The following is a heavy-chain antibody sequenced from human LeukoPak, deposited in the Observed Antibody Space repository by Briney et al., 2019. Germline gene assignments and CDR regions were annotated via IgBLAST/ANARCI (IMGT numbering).Heavy chain of an antibody. CDR3: ARDLYRRLTYCDFWSGSYDAFDI. D-gene: IGHD3-3*01. CDR2: INPNSGGT. Sequence: ASVKVSCKASGYTFTGYYMHWVPQAPGQGLEWMGWINPNSGGTNYAQKFQGRVTMTRDTSISTAYMELSRLRSDDTAVYYCARDLYRRLTYCDFWSGSYDAFDIWGQGTMVTVSS. CDR1: GYTFTGYY. V-gene: IGHV1-2*02. J-gene: IGHJ3*02.